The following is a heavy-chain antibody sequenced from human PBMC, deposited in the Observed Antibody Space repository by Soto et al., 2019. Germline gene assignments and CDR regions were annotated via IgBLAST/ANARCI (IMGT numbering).Heavy chain of an antibody. V-gene: IGHV3-30-3*01. CDR3: ARPPAGYSSGWYDAFDI. CDR1: GFTFRSYA. CDR2: ISYDGSNK. J-gene: IGHJ3*02. D-gene: IGHD6-19*01. Sequence: QVQLVDSGGGVVQPGRSLRLSCAASGFTFRSYAMHWVRQAPGKGLEWVRVISYDGSNKYYADSVKGRFTISRDNSKNTLYLLMNSLRTEDTAVYYCARPPAGYSSGWYDAFDIWGQGTMVTVSS.